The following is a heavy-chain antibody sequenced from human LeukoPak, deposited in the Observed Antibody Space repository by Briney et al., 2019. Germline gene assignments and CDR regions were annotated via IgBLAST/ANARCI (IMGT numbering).Heavy chain of an antibody. J-gene: IGHJ4*02. CDR3: ARDQAPSGWYYFDY. CDR1: GFTFSSYS. CDR2: ISSSSSYI. D-gene: IGHD6-19*01. Sequence: PGGSLRLSCAASGFTFSSYSMNWVRQAPGKGLEWVSSISSSSSYIYYADSVKGRFNISRDNAKNSLYLQMNSLRAEDTAVYYCARDQAPSGWYYFDYWGQGTLVTVSS. V-gene: IGHV3-21*01.